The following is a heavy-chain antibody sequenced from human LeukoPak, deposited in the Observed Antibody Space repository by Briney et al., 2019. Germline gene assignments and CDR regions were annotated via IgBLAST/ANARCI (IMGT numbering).Heavy chain of an antibody. J-gene: IGHJ4*02. CDR1: GGSITDYY. Sequence: SETLSLACTISGGSITDYYWNWIRQPAGKGLEWIGRFYTTDTTNYNPSLKGRVTMSGDTSKNQFSLNLRSVTVADTAVYFCAREKGVAGFDSWGQGTLVTVSS. V-gene: IGHV4-4*07. CDR3: AREKGVAGFDS. CDR2: FYTTDTT. D-gene: IGHD2-15*01.